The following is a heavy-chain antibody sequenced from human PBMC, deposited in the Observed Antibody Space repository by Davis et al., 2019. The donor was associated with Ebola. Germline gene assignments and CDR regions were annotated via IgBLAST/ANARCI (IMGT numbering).Heavy chain of an antibody. CDR3: AQQLGDYGGNALRY. CDR1: GFTFSVYC. J-gene: IGHJ4*02. CDR2: ISSSASYK. Sequence: GESLKISCAASGFTFSVYCMSWIRQAPGKGPEWVSSISSSASYKNYADSVKGRFTISRDDAKKSLYLQMDSLRAEDTAVYYCAQQLGDYGGNALRYWGQGTLVTVSS. D-gene: IGHD4-23*01. V-gene: IGHV3-11*06.